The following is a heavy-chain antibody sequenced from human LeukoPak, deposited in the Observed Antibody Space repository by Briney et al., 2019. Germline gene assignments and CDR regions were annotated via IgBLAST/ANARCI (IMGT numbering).Heavy chain of an antibody. D-gene: IGHD1-26*01. CDR1: GGSISSGGYS. V-gene: IGHV4-30-2*01. J-gene: IGHJ4*02. CDR3: ARWKWELQYFDY. CDR2: IYHSGST. Sequence: SETLSLTCADSGGSISSGGYSWSWIRQPPGKGLEWIGYIYHSGSTYYNPSLKSRVTISVDRSKNQFSLKLSSVTAADTAVYYCARWKWELQYFDYWGQGTLVTVSS.